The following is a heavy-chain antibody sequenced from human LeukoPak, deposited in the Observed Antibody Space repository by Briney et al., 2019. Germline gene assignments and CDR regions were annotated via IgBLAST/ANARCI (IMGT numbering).Heavy chain of an antibody. CDR2: INHSGST. D-gene: IGHD5-12*01. J-gene: IGHJ4*02. V-gene: IGHV4-34*01. CDR1: GGSFSGYY. CDR3: TKNAGRGRPSGL. Sequence: SETLSLTCAVYGGSFSGYYWSWIRQPPGKGLEWIGEINHSGSTNYNPSLKSRVPISVDTPKNQVSLKLRSVTPADTAIYYCTKNAGRGRPSGLWGQGTLVTVFS.